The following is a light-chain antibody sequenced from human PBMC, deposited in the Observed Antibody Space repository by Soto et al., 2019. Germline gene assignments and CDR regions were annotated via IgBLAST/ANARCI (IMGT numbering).Light chain of an antibody. CDR2: DAS. V-gene: IGKV3D-15*01. Sequence: EIVMMQFPATLSVSPGERVTLSCRASQSVSQSVTTNLAWYQQKPGQAPRLLIFDASARAVDIPGRFSGGKSGTEFTLTISSLQPEDFAVYYCHYYDKWPPGTFGQGTKVDIK. CDR1: QSVSQSVTTN. CDR3: HYYDKWPPGT. J-gene: IGKJ1*01.